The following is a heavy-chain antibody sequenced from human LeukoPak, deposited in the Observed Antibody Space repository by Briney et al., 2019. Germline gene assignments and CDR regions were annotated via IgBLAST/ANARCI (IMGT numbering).Heavy chain of an antibody. Sequence: GGSLRLSCAASGSTFSDYYMNWIRQAPGKGLEWVSSISGGSRTINYAHSLKGRFTTSRDNAKNSLFLQVNSLRAEDTAVYYCARAGQSDYWGQGTLVTVSS. CDR3: ARAGQSDY. CDR1: GSTFSDYY. CDR2: ISGGSRTI. J-gene: IGHJ4*02. V-gene: IGHV3-11*01.